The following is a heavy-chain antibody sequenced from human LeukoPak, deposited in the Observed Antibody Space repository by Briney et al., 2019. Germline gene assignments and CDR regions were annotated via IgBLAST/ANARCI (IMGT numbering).Heavy chain of an antibody. CDR1: GGSLRSYY. Sequence: PSETLSLTCTVSGGSLRSYYCSWIRQPPGKGLEWVGYVYYSGSTSYNPSLKSRVTISVDASKNQFSLKLSSVTAADTAVYYCARHFTGPGTYTPYFGMDVWGQGTTVTVSS. J-gene: IGHJ6*02. D-gene: IGHD3-16*01. CDR3: ARHFTGPGTYTPYFGMDV. V-gene: IGHV4-59*08. CDR2: VYYSGST.